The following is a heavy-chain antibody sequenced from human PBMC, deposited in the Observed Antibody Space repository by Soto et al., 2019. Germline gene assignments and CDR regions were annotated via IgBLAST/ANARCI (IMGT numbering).Heavy chain of an antibody. CDR1: GYTFTSYA. CDR2: INAGNGNT. V-gene: IGHV1-3*01. Sequence: ASVKVSCKASGYTFTSYAMHWVRQAPGQRLEWMGWINAGNGNTKYSQKFQGRVTITRDTSASTAYMELSSLRSEDTAVYYCAKDSQIYVVAPDYWGQGTLVTVSS. J-gene: IGHJ4*02. CDR3: AKDSQIYVVAPDY. D-gene: IGHD2-21*01.